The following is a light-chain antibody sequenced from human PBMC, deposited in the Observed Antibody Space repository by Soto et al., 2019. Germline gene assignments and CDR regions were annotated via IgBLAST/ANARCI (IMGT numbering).Light chain of an antibody. V-gene: IGLV2-14*01. J-gene: IGLJ1*01. CDR1: SRDVGGYNY. Sequence: QSALTPLASLSGSPGQSITISCPGTSRDVGGYNYVSWYQQHPGKAPKFMIYDASNRPSGVSNRFSGSKSGNTASLTISGLQAEDEADYYCCSYTTSNTRQIVFGTGTKVTVL. CDR2: DAS. CDR3: CSYTTSNTRQIV.